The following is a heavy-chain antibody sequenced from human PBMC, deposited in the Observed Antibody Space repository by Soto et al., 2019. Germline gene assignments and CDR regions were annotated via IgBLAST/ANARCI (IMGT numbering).Heavy chain of an antibody. D-gene: IGHD4-17*01. Sequence: VGSLRLSCAASGFTFSSYGMHWVRQAPGKGLERVAVISYDGSNKYYADSVKGRFTISRDNSKNTLYLQMNSLRAEDTAVYYCAKDNYGFFIYWYFDLWGRGTLVTVSS. CDR3: AKDNYGFFIYWYFDL. CDR2: ISYDGSNK. V-gene: IGHV3-30*18. CDR1: GFTFSSYG. J-gene: IGHJ2*01.